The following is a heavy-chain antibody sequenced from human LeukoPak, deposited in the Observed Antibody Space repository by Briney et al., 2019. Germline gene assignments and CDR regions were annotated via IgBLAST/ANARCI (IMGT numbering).Heavy chain of an antibody. J-gene: IGHJ4*02. CDR3: ARGRGGYNYYFDY. CDR2: ISYDGSDK. D-gene: IGHD5-24*01. CDR1: GFTFSNYA. Sequence: GGSLRLSCAASGFTFSNYAIHWVRQAPGKGLERVAVISYDGSDKYYADSVKGRFTVFRDNAKNTLYLQMDSLRAEDTAVYYCARGRGGYNYYFDYWGQGTLVTVSS. V-gene: IGHV3-30-3*01.